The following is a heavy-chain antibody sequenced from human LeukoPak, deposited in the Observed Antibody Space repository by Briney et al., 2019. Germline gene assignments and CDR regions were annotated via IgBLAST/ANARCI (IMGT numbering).Heavy chain of an antibody. CDR1: GYTFTGYY. Sequence: ASVKVSCKASGYTFTGYYIHWVRQAPGQGLEWMGWINPNSGGTNYAQKFQGRVTMTRDTSISTAYMELSRLRSDDTAVYYCAIYVDTAMVIDSWGQGTLVTVSS. J-gene: IGHJ5*01. D-gene: IGHD5-18*01. CDR3: AIYVDTAMVIDS. V-gene: IGHV1-2*02. CDR2: INPNSGGT.